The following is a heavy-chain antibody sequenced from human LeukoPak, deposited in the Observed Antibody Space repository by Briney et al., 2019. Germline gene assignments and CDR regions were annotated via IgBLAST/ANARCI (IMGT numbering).Heavy chain of an antibody. Sequence: SETLSRTCAVSGGSISSGGYSWSWIRQPPGKGLEWIGYIYHSGSTYYNPSLKSRVTISVDRSKNQFSLKLSSVTAADTAVYYCARISTAMAFDYWGQGTLVTVSS. CDR2: IYHSGST. J-gene: IGHJ4*02. V-gene: IGHV4-30-2*01. CDR3: ARISTAMAFDY. D-gene: IGHD5-18*01. CDR1: GGSISSGGYS.